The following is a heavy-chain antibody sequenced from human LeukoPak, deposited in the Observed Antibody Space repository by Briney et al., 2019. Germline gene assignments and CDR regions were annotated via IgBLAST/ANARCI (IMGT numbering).Heavy chain of an antibody. J-gene: IGHJ4*02. CDR3: ARGAYSYGYYTRFDY. CDR2: IYYSGST. Sequence: LETLSLTCTVSGGSISSSSYYWGWIRQPPGKGLEWIGSIYYSGSTYYNPSLKSRVTISVDTSKNQFSLKLSSVTAADTAVYYCARGAYSYGYYTRFDYWGQGTLVTVSS. V-gene: IGHV4-39*01. D-gene: IGHD5-18*01. CDR1: GGSISSSSYY.